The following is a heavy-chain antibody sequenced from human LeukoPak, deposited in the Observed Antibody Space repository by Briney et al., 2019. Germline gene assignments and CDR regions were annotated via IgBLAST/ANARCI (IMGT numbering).Heavy chain of an antibody. CDR1: GDSISSSPYW. J-gene: IGHJ4*02. CDR2: ISHTGIT. CDR3: ARAPPWALDY. Sequence: PPGTLSLTCAVSGDSISSSPYWWTWVRQPPGKGLEWIGEISHTGITKYSPSLKSRITISADESKNQVSLRINSVTAADTAIYFCARAPPWALDYWGPGTLATVSS. D-gene: IGHD7-27*01. V-gene: IGHV4-4*01.